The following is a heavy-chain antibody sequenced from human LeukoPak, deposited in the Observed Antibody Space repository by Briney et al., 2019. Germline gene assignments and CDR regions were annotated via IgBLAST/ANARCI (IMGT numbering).Heavy chain of an antibody. J-gene: IGHJ4*02. CDR3: ARWAVLAYCGGDCYSALYYFDY. CDR2: IKQDGSEK. Sequence: GGSLRLSCAASGFTFSSYWMSWVRQAPGKGLEWVANIKQDGSEKYYVDSVKGRFTISRDNATTSLYLQMNSLRAEDTAVYYCARWAVLAYCGGDCYSALYYFDYWGQGTLVTVSP. D-gene: IGHD2-21*02. V-gene: IGHV3-7*01. CDR1: GFTFSSYW.